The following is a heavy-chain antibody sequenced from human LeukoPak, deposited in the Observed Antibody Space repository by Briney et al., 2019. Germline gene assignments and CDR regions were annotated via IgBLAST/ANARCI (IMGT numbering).Heavy chain of an antibody. D-gene: IGHD3-22*01. CDR3: AKILTMIVVVGAFDI. V-gene: IGHV3-23*01. CDR1: GFTFSSYA. CDR2: ISGSGVST. J-gene: IGHJ3*02. Sequence: GGSLRLSCAPSGFTFSSYALSGAPRAPGKGRGWVSSISGSGVSTYYADSVKGRFTISRDNSKNTLYLQMNSLRAEDTAVYYCAKILTMIVVVGAFDIWGQGTMVTVSS.